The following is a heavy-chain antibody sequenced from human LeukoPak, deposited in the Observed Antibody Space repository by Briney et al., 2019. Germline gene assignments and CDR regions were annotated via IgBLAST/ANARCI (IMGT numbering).Heavy chain of an antibody. Sequence: GGSLRLSCAASGFTFSSYAMSWVRQAPGKGLEWVSAISGSGGSTYYADSVKGRFTISRDNSKNTLYLQMNSLRAEDTAVYYCAKDYTTAMVEENWFDPWGQGTLVTVSS. D-gene: IGHD5-18*01. CDR1: GFTFSSYA. J-gene: IGHJ5*02. V-gene: IGHV3-23*01. CDR3: AKDYTTAMVEENWFDP. CDR2: ISGSGGST.